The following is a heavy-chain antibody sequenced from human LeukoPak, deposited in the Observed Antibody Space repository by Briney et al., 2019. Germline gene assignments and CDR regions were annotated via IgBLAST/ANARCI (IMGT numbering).Heavy chain of an antibody. D-gene: IGHD6-13*01. Sequence: PSETLSLTCTIPGDSIREYYWSWIRQPPGKGLECIGYVFYSGSTNYNPSLKSRVTTSVDTSKNQLSLKLSSVTAADTAVYYCARDLRSSSWSYYFDYWGQGTLVTVSS. V-gene: IGHV4-59*01. J-gene: IGHJ4*02. CDR2: VFYSGST. CDR1: GDSIREYY. CDR3: ARDLRSSSWSYYFDY.